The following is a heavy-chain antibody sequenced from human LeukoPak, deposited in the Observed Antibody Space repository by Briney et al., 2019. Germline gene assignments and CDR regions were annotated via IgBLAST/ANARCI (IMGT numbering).Heavy chain of an antibody. CDR3: AILGYCSSTSCREGFDP. D-gene: IGHD2-2*01. CDR1: GFTFSSYW. V-gene: IGHV3-74*01. Sequence: GGSPRLSCAASGFTFSSYWVHWVRQAPGKGLVWVSRINSDGSSTSYADSVKGRFTISRDNAKNTLYLQMNSLRAEDTAVYYCAILGYCSSTSCREGFDPWGQGTLVTVSS. J-gene: IGHJ5*02. CDR2: INSDGSST.